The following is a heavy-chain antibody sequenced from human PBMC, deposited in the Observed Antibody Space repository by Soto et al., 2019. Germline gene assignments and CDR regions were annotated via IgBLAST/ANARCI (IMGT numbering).Heavy chain of an antibody. CDR2: TYYKSKWNN. V-gene: IGHV6-1*01. CDR3: AGITWFRGLDV. Sequence: TLSLTRAIPGDSVSSNSAAWIWIRQSPSRGLEWLGRTYYKSKWNNDYALSVKSRITISPDTSQNLFSLDLDSVTPEDTAVYYCAGITWFRGLDVWGQGTPVTVSS. D-gene: IGHD3-10*01. CDR1: GDSVSSNSAA. J-gene: IGHJ6*02.